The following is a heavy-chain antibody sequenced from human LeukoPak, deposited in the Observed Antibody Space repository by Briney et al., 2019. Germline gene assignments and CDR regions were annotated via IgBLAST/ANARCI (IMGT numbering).Heavy chain of an antibody. J-gene: IGHJ6*03. CDR1: GFTFSSYE. D-gene: IGHD3-16*02. V-gene: IGHV3-48*03. CDR2: ISSSGSTI. Sequence: GGSLRLSCAASGFTFSSYEMNWVRQAPGKGLEWVSYISSSGSTIYYADSVKGRFTISRDNAKNSLYLQMNSLRAEDTAVYYCARGRFTFGGVIVNGLDYYMDVWGKGTTVTISS. CDR3: ARGRFTFGGVIVNGLDYYMDV.